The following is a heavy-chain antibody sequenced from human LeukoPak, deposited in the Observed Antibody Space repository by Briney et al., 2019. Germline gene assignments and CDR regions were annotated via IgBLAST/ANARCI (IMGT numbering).Heavy chain of an antibody. CDR2: TIPIFGTA. D-gene: IGHD2-8*01. Sequence: SVKVSCKASGGTFSSYAISWVRQAPGQGLEWMGGTIPIFGTANYAQKFQGRVTITADESTSTAYMELSSLRSEDTAVYYCARGLMVYATDYYYYYMDVWGKGTTVTVSS. J-gene: IGHJ6*03. V-gene: IGHV1-69*13. CDR1: GGTFSSYA. CDR3: ARGLMVYATDYYYYYMDV.